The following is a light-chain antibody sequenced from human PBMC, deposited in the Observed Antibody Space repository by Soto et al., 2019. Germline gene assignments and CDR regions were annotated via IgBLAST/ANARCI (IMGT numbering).Light chain of an antibody. J-gene: IGKJ2*01. CDR2: DAS. CDR3: QQRGNRPPDT. V-gene: IGKV3-11*01. Sequence: EIVLTQSPATLSLSPGERATLSCMASQSVSSYVTCYQQKPGQAPRLLIYDASNRATGIPARFSGSWSGPDYKLIIRSVEPEDVGVYYCQQRGNRPPDTVGEGTKQEI. CDR1: QSVSSY.